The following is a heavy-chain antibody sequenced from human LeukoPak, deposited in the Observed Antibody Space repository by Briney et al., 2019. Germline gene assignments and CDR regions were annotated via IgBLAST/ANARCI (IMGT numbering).Heavy chain of an antibody. Sequence: ASVKVSCKASGYTFTSYGISWVRQAPGQGGEWMGWISAYNGKTNYTQKLQGRVTMTTDTSTSTAYMELRSLRSDDTAVYYCARVGGYSGYEDYYYYGMDVWGKGTTVTVSS. D-gene: IGHD5-12*01. CDR3: ARVGGYSGYEDYYYYGMDV. J-gene: IGHJ6*04. V-gene: IGHV1-18*04. CDR2: ISAYNGKT. CDR1: GYTFTSYG.